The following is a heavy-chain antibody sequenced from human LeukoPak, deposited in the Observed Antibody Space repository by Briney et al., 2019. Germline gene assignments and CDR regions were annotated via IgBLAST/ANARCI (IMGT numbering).Heavy chain of an antibody. CDR3: AKDRDDYVWGSYRSSIDY. D-gene: IGHD3-16*02. CDR2: ISGSGGST. V-gene: IGHV3-23*01. Sequence: GGSLRLSCAASGFTFSSYAMSWVRQAPGKGLEWVLAISGSGGSTYYADSVKGRFTISRDNSKNTLYLQMNSLRAEDTAVYYCAKDRDDYVWGSYRSSIDYWGQGTLVTVSS. J-gene: IGHJ4*02. CDR1: GFTFSSYA.